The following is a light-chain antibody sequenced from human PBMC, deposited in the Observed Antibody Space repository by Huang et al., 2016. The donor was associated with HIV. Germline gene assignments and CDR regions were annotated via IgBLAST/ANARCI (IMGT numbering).Light chain of an antibody. CDR2: DAS. J-gene: IGKJ3*01. CDR3: QQRSNRGFT. CDR1: QSVNSY. Sequence: EIVLTQSPATLSLSPGERATLSCRPSQSVNSYLAWYQQKPGQAPRLLIYDASNRATGIPARFGGSGSGKDFTLTSSSLEPEDFAVYYCQQRSNRGFTFGPGTKVDIK. V-gene: IGKV3-11*01.